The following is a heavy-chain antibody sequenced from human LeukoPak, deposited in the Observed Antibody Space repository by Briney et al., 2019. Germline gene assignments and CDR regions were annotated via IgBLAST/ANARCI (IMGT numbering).Heavy chain of an antibody. D-gene: IGHD5-12*01. CDR3: TRDRGAYNWFDP. Sequence: GGSLRLSCAASGFTFSGSAVHWVRQSSGKGLEWVGHIDKKDNLYATAYAESVKGRFTISRDDSKDTAFLHMDSLKTEDTALYYCTRDRGAYNWFDPWGQGTLVTVSS. J-gene: IGHJ5*02. CDR1: GFTFSGSA. V-gene: IGHV3-73*01. CDR2: IDKKDNLYAT.